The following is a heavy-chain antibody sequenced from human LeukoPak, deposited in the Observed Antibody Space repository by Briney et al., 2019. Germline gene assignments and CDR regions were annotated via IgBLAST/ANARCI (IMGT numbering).Heavy chain of an antibody. D-gene: IGHD3-22*01. J-gene: IGHJ4*02. Sequence: PSETLSLTCTVSGGSISSYYWSWIRQPPGKGLEWIGYIYYSGSTNYNPSLKSRVTISVDTSKNQFSLKLSSVTAADTAVYYCASSYYYDSSGSYYFDYWGQGTLVTVSS. CDR1: GGSISSYY. CDR3: ASSYYYDSSGSYYFDY. V-gene: IGHV4-59*08. CDR2: IYYSGST.